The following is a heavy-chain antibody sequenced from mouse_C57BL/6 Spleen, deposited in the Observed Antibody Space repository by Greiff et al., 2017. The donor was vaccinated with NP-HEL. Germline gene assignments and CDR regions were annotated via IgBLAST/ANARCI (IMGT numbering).Heavy chain of an antibody. Sequence: QVQLQQSGPGLVQPSQSLSITCTVSGFSLTSYGVHWVRQSPGKGLEWLGVIWSGGSTDYNAAFISRLSISKDNSKSQVFFKMNSLQADDTAIYYCALYDYDYAMDYWGQGTSVTVSS. CDR3: ALYDYDYAMDY. CDR1: GFSLTSYG. V-gene: IGHV2-2*01. CDR2: IWSGGST. D-gene: IGHD2-4*01. J-gene: IGHJ4*01.